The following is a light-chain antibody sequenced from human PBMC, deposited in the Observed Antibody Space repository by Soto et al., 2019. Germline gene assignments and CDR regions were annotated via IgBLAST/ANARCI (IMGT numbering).Light chain of an antibody. J-gene: IGKJ1*01. CDR2: WAS. Sequence: DIVMTQSPDSLAASLGERATINCKSSQSVLYSSNNKNYLAWYQQKPGQPPKLLIYWASTRESGVPDRFSGSGSGTDFTLTISSLQAEDVAVYYCQQYYSTPFAFGQGTKVEIK. V-gene: IGKV4-1*01. CDR1: QSVLYSSNNKNY. CDR3: QQYYSTPFA.